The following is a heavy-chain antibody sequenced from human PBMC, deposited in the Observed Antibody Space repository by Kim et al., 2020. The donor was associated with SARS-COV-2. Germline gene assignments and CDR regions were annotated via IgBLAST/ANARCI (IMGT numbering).Heavy chain of an antibody. CDR2: INSDGRYT. Sequence: GGSLRLSCEASGLSISNNWMYWVRQTPGRGLVWVSRINSDGRYTAYADSVKGRFTISRDNAKNTLYLQMNSLSADDTAVYYCARSRYASSWFDYWDQGTL. V-gene: IGHV3-74*01. CDR1: GLSISNNW. J-gene: IGHJ4*02. CDR3: ARSRYASSWFDY. D-gene: IGHD6-13*01.